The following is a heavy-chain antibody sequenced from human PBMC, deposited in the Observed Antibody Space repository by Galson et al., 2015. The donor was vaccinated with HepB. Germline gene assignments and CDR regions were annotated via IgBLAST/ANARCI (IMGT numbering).Heavy chain of an antibody. V-gene: IGHV3-74*01. CDR2: INSDGSST. D-gene: IGHD2-15*01. CDR3: ARDQEDYVVVVAADYGMDV. CDR1: GFTFSSYW. J-gene: IGHJ6*02. Sequence: SLRLSCAASGFTFSSYWMHWVRQAPGKGLVWVSRINSDGSSTSYADSVKGRFTISRDNAKNTLYLQMNSLRAEDTAVYYCARDQEDYVVVVAADYGMDVWGQGTTVTVSS.